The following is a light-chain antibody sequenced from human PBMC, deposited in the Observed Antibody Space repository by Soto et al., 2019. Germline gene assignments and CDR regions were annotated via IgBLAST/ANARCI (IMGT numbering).Light chain of an antibody. CDR2: GAS. V-gene: IGKV1-5*01. CDR3: QQYHSYST. J-gene: IGKJ4*02. Sequence: DIQMTQSPSTLSASVGDGVTITCRSSQSISSWLAWYQQKPGKAPKLLISGASTLESGVPSRFSGSGSVTEFTLTISSLQPDDFATYYCQQYHSYSTFGGGTKVDIK. CDR1: QSISSW.